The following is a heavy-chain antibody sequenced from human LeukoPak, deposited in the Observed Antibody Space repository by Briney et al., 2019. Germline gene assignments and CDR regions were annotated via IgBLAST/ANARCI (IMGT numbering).Heavy chain of an antibody. CDR3: ARHAYTYDPLYSGYDFGGVRVGYFDY. D-gene: IGHD5-12*01. V-gene: IGHV4-59*08. CDR2: IYYSGST. J-gene: IGHJ4*02. CDR1: GGSISSYY. Sequence: PETLSLTCTVSGGSISSYYWSWIRQPPGKGLEWIGYIYYSGSTNYNPPLKSRVTISVDTSKNQFSLKLSSVTAADTAVYYCARHAYTYDPLYSGYDFGGVRVGYFDYWGQGTLVTVSS.